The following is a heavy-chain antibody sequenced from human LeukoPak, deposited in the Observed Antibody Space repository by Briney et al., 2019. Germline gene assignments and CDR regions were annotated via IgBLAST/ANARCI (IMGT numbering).Heavy chain of an antibody. D-gene: IGHD6-19*01. CDR1: GYTFTGYY. J-gene: IGHJ5*02. V-gene: IGHV1-2*02. Sequence: ASVKVSCKASGYTFTGYYMHWVRQAPGQGLEWMGWINPNSGGTNYAQKFQGRVTMTRDTSISTAYMELSRLRSDDTAVYYCARGGWLVHHYNWFDPWGQGTLATVSS. CDR2: INPNSGGT. CDR3: ARGGWLVHHYNWFDP.